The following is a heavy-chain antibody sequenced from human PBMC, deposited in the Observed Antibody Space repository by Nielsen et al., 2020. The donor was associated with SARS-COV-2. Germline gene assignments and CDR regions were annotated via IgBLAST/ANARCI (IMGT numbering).Heavy chain of an antibody. CDR3: AREGTGYSNGWFSDY. D-gene: IGHD6-19*01. V-gene: IGHV1-46*01. J-gene: IGHJ4*02. CDR2: INPSGGST. Sequence: ASVKVSCKASGYTFTSYYMHWVRQAPGQGLEWMGIINPSGGSTSYAQKFEGRVTITRDTSASTAYMELSSLTSEDTAVYFCAREGTGYSNGWFSDYWGQGTLVTVSS. CDR1: GYTFTSYY.